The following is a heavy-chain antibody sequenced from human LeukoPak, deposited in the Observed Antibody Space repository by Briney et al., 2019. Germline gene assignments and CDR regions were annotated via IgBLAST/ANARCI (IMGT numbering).Heavy chain of an antibody. V-gene: IGHV3-53*01. CDR1: GFTVSTDH. J-gene: IGHJ4*02. Sequence: GGSLRLSCAASGFTVSTDHMSWVRQAPGKGLEWVAVSYSGDSRSYAESVKGRFTISRDNSQNTLYLQMNSLRAEDTAVYYCARVWELSFDYWGQGTLVTVTS. CDR3: ARVWELSFDY. CDR2: SYSGDSR. D-gene: IGHD1-26*01.